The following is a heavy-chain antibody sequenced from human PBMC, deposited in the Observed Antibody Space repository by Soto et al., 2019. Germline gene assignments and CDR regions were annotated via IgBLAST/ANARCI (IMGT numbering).Heavy chain of an antibody. CDR1: GGSFSGYY. D-gene: IGHD2-15*01. CDR3: ARPSPRYCSGGSCLEFPDAFDI. Sequence: TLSLTCAVYGGSFSGYYWSWIRQPPGKGLEWIGEINHSGSTNYNPSLKSRVTISVDTSKNQFSLKLSSVTAADTAVYYCARPSPRYCSGGSCLEFPDAFDIWGQGT. J-gene: IGHJ3*02. V-gene: IGHV4-34*01. CDR2: INHSGST.